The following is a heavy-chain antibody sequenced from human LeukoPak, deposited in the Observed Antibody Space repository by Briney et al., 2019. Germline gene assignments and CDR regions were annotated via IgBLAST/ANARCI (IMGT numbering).Heavy chain of an antibody. V-gene: IGHV4-39*01. CDR3: ARLAAAGTVHWFDP. CDR1: GGSISSSSYY. CDR2: IYYSGNT. D-gene: IGHD6-13*01. J-gene: IGHJ5*02. Sequence: SETLSLTCTVSGGSISSSSYYWGWIRQPPGKGLEWIGSIYYSGNTYYNPSLKSRVTISVDTSKNQFSLKLSSVTAAETAIYYCARLAAAGTVHWFDPWGQGTLVTVSS.